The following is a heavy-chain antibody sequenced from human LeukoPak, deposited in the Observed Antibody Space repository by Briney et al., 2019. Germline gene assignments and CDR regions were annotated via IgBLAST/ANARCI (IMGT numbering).Heavy chain of an antibody. J-gene: IGHJ2*01. D-gene: IGHD4-17*01. Sequence: PGGSLRLSCAASGFTFSSYGMNWVRQAPGKGLEWVSFVSIGGSFIYYADSVKGRFTISRDDAKNSLYLQMNSLTAEDTAEYYGARNKINTVTTGWYFDLWGRGTLVSVSS. CDR1: GFTFSSYG. V-gene: IGHV3-21*01. CDR3: ARNKINTVTTGWYFDL. CDR2: VSIGGSFI.